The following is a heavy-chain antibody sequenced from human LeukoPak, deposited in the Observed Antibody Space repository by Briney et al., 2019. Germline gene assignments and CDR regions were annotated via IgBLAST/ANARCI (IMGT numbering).Heavy chain of an antibody. V-gene: IGHV4-4*07. J-gene: IGHJ4*02. CDR2: IYASGST. CDR1: GGSISSYY. Sequence: SETLSLTCTVSGGSISSYYWTWIRQPAGKGLEWIGRIYASGSTNYNPSLKSRVTLALDTSKNQFSLKLSSVTAADTAVYYCGIEAVYYGSGSLDYWGQGTLVTVSS. CDR3: GIEAVYYGSGSLDY. D-gene: IGHD3-10*01.